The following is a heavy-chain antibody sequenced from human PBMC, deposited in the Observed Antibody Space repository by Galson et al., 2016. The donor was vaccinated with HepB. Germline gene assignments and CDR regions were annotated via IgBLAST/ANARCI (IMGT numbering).Heavy chain of an antibody. J-gene: IGHJ4*02. CDR1: GGSISSGGYS. CDR3: ARAYCGGDCYFYFDY. CDR2: IYHSGST. D-gene: IGHD2-21*02. V-gene: IGHV4-30-2*01. Sequence: TLSLTCAVSGGSISSGGYSWSWIRQPPGKGLEWIGYIYHSGSTYYNPSLKSRVTISVDRSKNQFSLKLSSVTAADTAVYYCARAYCGGDCYFYFDYWGQGTLVTVSS.